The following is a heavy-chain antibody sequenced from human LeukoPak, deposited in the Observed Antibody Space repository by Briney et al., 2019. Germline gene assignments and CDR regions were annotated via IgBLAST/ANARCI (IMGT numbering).Heavy chain of an antibody. CDR1: GFTFSSYE. V-gene: IGHV3-48*03. D-gene: IGHD3-10*01. CDR3: ARTHQSQNYYGSGSYARYFDY. J-gene: IGHJ4*02. CDR2: ISSSGSTI. Sequence: GGSLRLSCAASGFTFSSYEMNWVRQAPGKGLEWVSYISSSGSTIYYADSVKGRLTISRDNAKNSLYLQMNSLRAEDTAVYYCARTHQSQNYYGSGSYARYFDYWGQGTLVTVSS.